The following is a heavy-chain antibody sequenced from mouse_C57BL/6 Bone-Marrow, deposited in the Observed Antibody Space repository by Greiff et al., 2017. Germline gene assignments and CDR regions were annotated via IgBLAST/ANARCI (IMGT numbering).Heavy chain of an antibody. J-gene: IGHJ2*01. CDR1: GFTFSSYG. Sequence: DVQLQESGGDLVKPGGSLKLSCAASGFTFSSYGMSWVRQTPDKRLEWVATISSGGSYTYYPDRVKGRFTISRENAKNTLYQQMSSLKSEETAMYYCAREGFDYWGQGTTLTVSS. CDR3: AREGFDY. V-gene: IGHV5-6*01. CDR2: ISSGGSYT.